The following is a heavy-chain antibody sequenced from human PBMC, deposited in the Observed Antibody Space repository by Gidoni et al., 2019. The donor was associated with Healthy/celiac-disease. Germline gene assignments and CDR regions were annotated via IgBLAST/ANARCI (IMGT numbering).Heavy chain of an antibody. CDR2: ISYDGSNK. Sequence: QVQLVESGGGVVQPGRSLRLSCAASGFTFSSYAMHWVRQAPGKGLEWVTVISYDGSNKYYADSVKGRFTISRDNSKNTLYLQMNSLRAEDTAVYYCARDQWEIVGATRGAFDIWGQGTMVTVSS. J-gene: IGHJ3*02. V-gene: IGHV3-30*04. CDR3: ARDQWEIVGATRGAFDI. D-gene: IGHD1-26*01. CDR1: GFTFSSYA.